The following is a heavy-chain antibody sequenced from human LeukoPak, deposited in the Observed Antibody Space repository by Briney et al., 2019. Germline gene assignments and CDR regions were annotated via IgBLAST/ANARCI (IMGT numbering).Heavy chain of an antibody. CDR1: GFTFRNYW. CDR2: IKPDGSDN. CDR3: AREGVYGYGPFEY. V-gene: IGHV3-7*01. D-gene: IGHD5-18*01. Sequence: PGGSLRLSCAASGFTFRNYWMSWVRQTPGKGLEWVANIKPDGSDNYYVDSVKGRFTIFRDNAKNSLYLQMDSLRAEDTAVYYCAREGVYGYGPFEYWGQGTLVTVSS. J-gene: IGHJ4*02.